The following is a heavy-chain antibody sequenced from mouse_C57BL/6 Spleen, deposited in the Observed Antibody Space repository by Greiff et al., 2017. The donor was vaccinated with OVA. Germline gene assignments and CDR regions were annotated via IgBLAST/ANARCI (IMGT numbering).Heavy chain of an antibody. Sequence: VQLQQSGPELVKPGASVKISCKASGYSFTGYYMNWVKQSPEKSLEWIGEINPSTGGTTYNQKFKAKATLTVDKSSSTAYMQLKSLTSEDSAVYYCAREGTGTSFAYWGQETLVTVSA. V-gene: IGHV1-42*01. D-gene: IGHD4-1*01. CDR1: GYSFTGYY. CDR2: INPSTGGT. CDR3: AREGTGTSFAY. J-gene: IGHJ3*01.